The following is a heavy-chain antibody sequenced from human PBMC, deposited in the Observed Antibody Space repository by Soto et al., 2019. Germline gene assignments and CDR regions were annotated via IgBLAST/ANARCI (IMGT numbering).Heavy chain of an antibody. D-gene: IGHD3-16*01. Sequence: SETLSLTCVVSSYSISSGNWWGWIRQPPGKGLEWLTYMSYIGTTYYNPSLKSRVTVSVDTSKNQFSLRLSSVTAVDTAVYYCGRLPRLGDPFDYWGQGILVTVSS. V-gene: IGHV4-28*01. CDR1: SYSISSGNW. CDR2: MSYIGTT. J-gene: IGHJ4*02. CDR3: GRLPRLGDPFDY.